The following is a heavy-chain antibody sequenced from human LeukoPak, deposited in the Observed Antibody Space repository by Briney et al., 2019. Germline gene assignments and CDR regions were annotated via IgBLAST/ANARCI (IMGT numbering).Heavy chain of an antibody. D-gene: IGHD1-26*01. V-gene: IGHV3-74*01. Sequence: GGSLRLSCAASGFTFSSYWMHWVRQAPGKGLVWVSRINSDGSSTSYADPVKGRFTIPRDNAKNTLYLQMNSLRAEDTAVYYCARVNWELRDAFDIWGQGTMVTASS. CDR2: INSDGSST. CDR1: GFTFSSYW. CDR3: ARVNWELRDAFDI. J-gene: IGHJ3*02.